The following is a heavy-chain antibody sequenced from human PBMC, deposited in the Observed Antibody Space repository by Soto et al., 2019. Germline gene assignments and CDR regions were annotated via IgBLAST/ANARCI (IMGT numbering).Heavy chain of an antibody. CDR3: ARDARRYDILTGYSYYFDY. D-gene: IGHD3-9*01. V-gene: IGHV4-31*03. J-gene: IGHJ4*02. Sequence: PSETLSLTCTVSGGSISSGGYYWSWIRQHPGKGLEWIGYIYYSGSTYYNPSLKSRVTISVDTSKNQFSLKLSSVTAADTAVYYCARDARRYDILTGYSYYFDYWGQGTLVTVSS. CDR1: GGSISSGGYY. CDR2: IYYSGST.